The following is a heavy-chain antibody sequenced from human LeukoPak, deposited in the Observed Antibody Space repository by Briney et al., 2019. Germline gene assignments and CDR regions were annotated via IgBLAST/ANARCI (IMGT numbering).Heavy chain of an antibody. Sequence: ASVKVSCKASGGTFSSYAISWVRQAPGQGLEWMGWMNPNSGNTGYAQKFQGRVTITRNTSISTAYMELSSLRSEDTAVYYCARGMAGDDAFDIWGQGTMVTVSS. CDR1: GGTFSSYA. CDR2: MNPNSGNT. J-gene: IGHJ3*02. V-gene: IGHV1-8*03. CDR3: ARGMAGDDAFDI. D-gene: IGHD6-19*01.